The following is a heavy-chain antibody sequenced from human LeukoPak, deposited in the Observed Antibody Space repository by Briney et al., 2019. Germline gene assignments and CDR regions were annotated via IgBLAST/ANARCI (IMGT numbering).Heavy chain of an antibody. CDR1: GYTFTIYY. CDR2: INPSGGST. CDR3: ARAYDLLNAFDI. D-gene: IGHD3-16*01. V-gene: IGHV1-46*01. J-gene: IGHJ3*02. Sequence: ASVKVSCKASGYTFTIYYMHWVRQAPGQGLEWMGIINPSGGSTSYAQQFQGRVTMTRDMSTSTVYMELSSLRSEDTAVYYCARAYDLLNAFDIWGQGTMVTVSS.